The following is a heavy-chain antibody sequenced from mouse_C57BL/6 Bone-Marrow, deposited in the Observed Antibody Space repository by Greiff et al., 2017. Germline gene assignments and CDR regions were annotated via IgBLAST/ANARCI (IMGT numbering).Heavy chain of an antibody. CDR3: ASYLHY. Sequence: EVQLQQSGPELVKPGASVKISCKASGYTFTDYYMNWVKQSHGKSLEWIGDINPNNGGTSYNQKFKGKATLTVDKSSSTAYMELRSLTSEVSAVYYCASYLHYWGQGTSVTVSS. V-gene: IGHV1-26*01. J-gene: IGHJ4*01. D-gene: IGHD5-5*01. CDR1: GYTFTDYY. CDR2: INPNNGGT.